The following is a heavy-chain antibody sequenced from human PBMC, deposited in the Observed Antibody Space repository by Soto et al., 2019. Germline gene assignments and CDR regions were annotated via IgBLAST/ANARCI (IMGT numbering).Heavy chain of an antibody. CDR1: GFSLNTGGVG. D-gene: IGHD6-13*01. Sequence: QITLKESGPTLVKPTQTLTLTCTFSGFSLNTGGVGVGWIRQPPGKALEWLALIYWDDDKRYSPSLKSRLTNTKDTSKNQVVLTMTNMDPVDTATYSCTHARISAAVVAYWGQGTLVTVSS. CDR3: THARISAAVVAY. V-gene: IGHV2-5*02. J-gene: IGHJ4*02. CDR2: IYWDDDK.